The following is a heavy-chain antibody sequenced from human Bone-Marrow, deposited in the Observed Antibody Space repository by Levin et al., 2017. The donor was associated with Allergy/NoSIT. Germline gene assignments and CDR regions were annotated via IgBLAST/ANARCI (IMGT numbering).Heavy chain of an antibody. V-gene: IGHV4-31*03. CDR2: IYYRGNF. Sequence: NPSETLSLTCNVSAASIRSGGYYWTWIRQHPRTGLEWIGSIYYRGNFYYNPSLQSRVTISVDTSKNQFSLKLNSVTAADTAVYYCARHGFYYYYMDVWGKGTAVTVSS. CDR3: ARHGFYYYYMDV. CDR1: AASIRSGGYY. J-gene: IGHJ6*03.